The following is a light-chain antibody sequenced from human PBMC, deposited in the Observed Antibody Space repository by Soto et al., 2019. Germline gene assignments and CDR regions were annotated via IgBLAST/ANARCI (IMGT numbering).Light chain of an antibody. CDR3: SSYTSSSSYV. V-gene: IGLV2-14*01. CDR1: SSEVGGYNY. J-gene: IGLJ1*01. CDR2: DVS. Sequence: QSVLTQPASVSGSPGQSITISCTGTSSEVGGYNYVCWYQQHPGKAPKLVISDVSNWPSGVSDRFSGSKSGNTASLSISGLQAEDEADYYCSSYTSSSSYVFGTGTKVTVL.